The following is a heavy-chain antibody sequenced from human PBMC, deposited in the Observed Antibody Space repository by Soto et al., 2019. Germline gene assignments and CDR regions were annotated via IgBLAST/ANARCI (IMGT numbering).Heavy chain of an antibody. CDR2: ISSGGSET. V-gene: IGHV3-74*01. CDR1: GLTFSSSW. Sequence: GGAQRLFCEASGLTFSSSWMHWVRQAPGKGLVWVSRISSGGSETYYADSVKGRFTISRGNARNTLYLQMDSLRAEDTAVYFSVRGDTGYGNFDYWVQGTLVTVSS. D-gene: IGHD5-12*01. J-gene: IGHJ4*02. CDR3: VRGDTGYGNFDY.